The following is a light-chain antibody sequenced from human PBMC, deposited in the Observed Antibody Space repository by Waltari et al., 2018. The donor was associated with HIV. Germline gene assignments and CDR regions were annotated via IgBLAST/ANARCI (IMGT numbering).Light chain of an antibody. V-gene: IGLV3-10*01. Sequence: SYELTQPPSVSVSPGQTARITCSGDALPEKYAFWYQQKSGQAPVLVIYEDGKRPSGFPERFSGSSSGTLATLTISGAQVEDEADYYCYSTDSSGNHWLFGGGTKLTVL. CDR1: ALPEKY. CDR3: YSTDSSGNHWL. CDR2: EDG. J-gene: IGLJ3*02.